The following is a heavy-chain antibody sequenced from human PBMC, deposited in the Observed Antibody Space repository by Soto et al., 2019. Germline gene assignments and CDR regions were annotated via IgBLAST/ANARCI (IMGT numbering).Heavy chain of an antibody. V-gene: IGHV3-11*05. J-gene: IGHJ4*02. CDR3: ARTGHLDWLFDLDY. CDR2: ITSGSSYT. D-gene: IGHD3-9*01. Sequence: QVQLVESGGGLVKPGGSLRLSCAASGFTFSDYYMAWLRQAPGKGLEWISYITSGSSYTNYADSVKGRFTISRDNAKNSLDMQMNGVKAENPAVDYCARTGHLDWLFDLDYRGQGTLVTVS. CDR1: GFTFSDYY.